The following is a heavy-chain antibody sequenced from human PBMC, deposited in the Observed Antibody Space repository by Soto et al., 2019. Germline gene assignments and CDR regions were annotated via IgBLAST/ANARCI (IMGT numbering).Heavy chain of an antibody. CDR1: GYTFTGYY. V-gene: IGHV1-2*02. CDR2: INPNSGGT. J-gene: IGHJ5*02. CDR3: ARDMRVAAAGTGDNWFDP. Sequence: ASVKVSCKASGYTFTGYYMHWVRQAPGQGLEWMGWINPNSGGTNYAQKFQGRVTMTRDTSISTAYMELSRLRSDDTAVYYCARDMRVAAAGTGDNWFDPWGQGTPVTVSS. D-gene: IGHD6-13*01.